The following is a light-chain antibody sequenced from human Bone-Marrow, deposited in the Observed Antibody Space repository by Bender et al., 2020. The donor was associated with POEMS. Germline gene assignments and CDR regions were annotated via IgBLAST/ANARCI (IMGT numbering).Light chain of an antibody. J-gene: IGLJ3*02. CDR3: SSWDDSLNGWV. V-gene: IGLV1-44*01. CDR1: SSNFGNNA. Sequence: QSVLTQPPSASGTPGQSVTISCSGTSSNFGNNAANWYQHVPGTAPKLLIYSNNQRPSWVPDRFSASSYGTSASLAISGLHSDEEADYYCSSWDDSLNGWVFGGGTKLTVL. CDR2: SNN.